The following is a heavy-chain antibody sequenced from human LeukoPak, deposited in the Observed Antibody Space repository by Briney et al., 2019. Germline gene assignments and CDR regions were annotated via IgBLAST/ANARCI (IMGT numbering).Heavy chain of an antibody. CDR3: AREGYSSGWFRL. CDR1: GFTFSSYS. Sequence: GGSLRLSCAASGFTFSSYSMNWVRQAPGKGLEWVSSISSSSSYIYYADSVKGRFTISRDDSKNMVYLQMNSLRTEDTAVYLCAREGYSSGWFRLWGRGTLVTVSS. J-gene: IGHJ4*02. V-gene: IGHV3-21*04. D-gene: IGHD6-19*01. CDR2: ISSSSSYI.